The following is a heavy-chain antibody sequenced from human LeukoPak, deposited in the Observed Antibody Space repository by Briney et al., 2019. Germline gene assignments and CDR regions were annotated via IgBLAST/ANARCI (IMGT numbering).Heavy chain of an antibody. CDR2: ISNSGNNI. Sequence: NPGRSLRLSCAASGFTFSSYSMYWVRQAPGKGLEWVSSISNSGNNIYYPDSVKGRFTTSRDNAKSSLYLQMSSLRAEDTAIYYCARGSSWSYDYWGRGTLVTVSS. J-gene: IGHJ4*02. D-gene: IGHD6-13*01. CDR1: GFTFSSYS. CDR3: ARGSSWSYDY. V-gene: IGHV3-21*06.